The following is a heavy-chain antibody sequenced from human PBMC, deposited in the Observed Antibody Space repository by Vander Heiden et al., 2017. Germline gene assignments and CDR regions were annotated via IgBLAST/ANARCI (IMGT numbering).Heavy chain of an antibody. Sequence: VQLVASGGGLVKSGGSLRLSCAVSGFTFINAWMNWVRQAPGKGLEWVGRSKSKAEGGQTDYAAPVKGRFTISRDDSENTGYLPMNSLKSEDTAVDYCTKGGSYSAGDIWGQGTRGTVAS. D-gene: IGHD1-26*01. J-gene: IGHJ3*02. CDR3: TKGGSYSAGDI. CDR1: GFTFINAW. V-gene: IGHV3-15*07. CDR2: SKSKAEGGQT.